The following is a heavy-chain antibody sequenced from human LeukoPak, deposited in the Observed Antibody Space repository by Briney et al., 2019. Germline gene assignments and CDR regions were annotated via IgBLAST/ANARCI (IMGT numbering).Heavy chain of an antibody. Sequence: ASVKVSCKASRLNFISFAVQWVLQTRGQRPEWIGWIRVGSGNTKYAQKFQERVTITRDMSTNTAYMELSSLRSDDAAMYYCATSKSANYYSWGQGTLVTVSS. D-gene: IGHD4/OR15-4a*01. CDR3: ATSKSANYYS. CDR2: IRVGSGNT. J-gene: IGHJ4*02. CDR1: RLNFISFA. V-gene: IGHV1-58*01.